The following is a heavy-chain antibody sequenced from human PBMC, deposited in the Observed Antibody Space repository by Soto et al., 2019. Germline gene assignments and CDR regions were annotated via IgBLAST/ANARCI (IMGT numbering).Heavy chain of an antibody. CDR3: ARSEWFGELFNYFDY. V-gene: IGHV1-69*13. Sequence: SVKVSCKASGVTFSSYAISWVRQAPGQGLEWMGGIIPIFGTANYAQKFQGRVTITADESTSTAYMELSSLRSEDTAVYYCARSEWFGELFNYFDYWGQGTLVTVSS. CDR2: IIPIFGTA. J-gene: IGHJ4*02. CDR1: GVTFSSYA. D-gene: IGHD3-10*01.